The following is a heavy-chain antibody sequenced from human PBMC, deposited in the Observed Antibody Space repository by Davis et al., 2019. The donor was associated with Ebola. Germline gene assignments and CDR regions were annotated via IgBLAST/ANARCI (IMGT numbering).Heavy chain of an antibody. V-gene: IGHV3-7*03. Sequence: PGGSLRLSCAASGFTFSSYWMSWVRQAPGKGLEWVANIKQDGSEKYYVDPVKGRFTISRDNAKNSLYLQMNSLRAEDTAVYYCARDPTWIQLWFDAFDIWGQGTMVTVSS. J-gene: IGHJ3*02. D-gene: IGHD5-18*01. CDR3: ARDPTWIQLWFDAFDI. CDR2: IKQDGSEK. CDR1: GFTFSSYW.